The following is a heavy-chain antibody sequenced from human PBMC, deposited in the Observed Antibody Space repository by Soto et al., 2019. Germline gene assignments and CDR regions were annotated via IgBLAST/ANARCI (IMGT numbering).Heavy chain of an antibody. CDR3: ARHDILTGYDY. D-gene: IGHD3-9*01. V-gene: IGHV1-46*01. J-gene: IGHJ4*02. CDR2: INPSGGST. Sequence: VGSVKVSCKASGYTFTSYYMHWVRQAPGQGLEWMGIINPSGGSTSYAQKFQGRVTMTRATSTSTVYMELSSLRSEDTAVYYCARHDILTGYDYWGQGTLVTSPQ. CDR1: GYTFTSYY.